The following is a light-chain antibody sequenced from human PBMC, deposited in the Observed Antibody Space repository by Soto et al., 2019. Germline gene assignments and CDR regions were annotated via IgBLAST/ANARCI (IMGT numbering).Light chain of an antibody. CDR1: QSISSY. CDR3: QQSYSSPRFT. CDR2: AAS. Sequence: DIQMTKSPSSLSASVGDRVTLTCRASQSISSYLNWYQQKPGKAPKLLIYAASNLQSGVSSRFSGSGSGTDFTLTISSLQPEDFATYYCQQSYSSPRFTFGPGTKVDMK. V-gene: IGKV1-39*01. J-gene: IGKJ3*01.